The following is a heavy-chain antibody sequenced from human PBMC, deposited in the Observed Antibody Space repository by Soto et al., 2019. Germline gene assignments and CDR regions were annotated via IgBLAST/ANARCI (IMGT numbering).Heavy chain of an antibody. CDR1: GYSFSDYF. CDR2: INPKTAAT. J-gene: IGHJ6*02. V-gene: IGHV1-2*02. D-gene: IGHD1-26*01. CDR3: ARIKWGLNYYNGMDV. Sequence: ASVKVSCNPSGYSFSDYFIQWVRQPPGQGLEWVAWINPKTAATNYAKKFQGRVSLTWDTSSTTAYMELTRLRPDDTAVYYCARIKWGLNYYNGMDVWGQGTTVTVSS.